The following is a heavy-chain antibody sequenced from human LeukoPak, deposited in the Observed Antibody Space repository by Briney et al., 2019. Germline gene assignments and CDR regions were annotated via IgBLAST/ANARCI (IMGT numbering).Heavy chain of an antibody. Sequence: PGGSLRLSCAASGFTVSSNYMSWVRQAPGKGLEWVSVIYSGGSTYYADSVKGRFTISRDNSKKTLYLQMNSLKTEDTAVYYCARKYTTSYYSIDYWGQGTLVTVSS. V-gene: IGHV3-53*05. CDR3: ARKYTTSYYSIDY. CDR1: GFTVSSNY. D-gene: IGHD3-10*01. J-gene: IGHJ4*02. CDR2: IYSGGST.